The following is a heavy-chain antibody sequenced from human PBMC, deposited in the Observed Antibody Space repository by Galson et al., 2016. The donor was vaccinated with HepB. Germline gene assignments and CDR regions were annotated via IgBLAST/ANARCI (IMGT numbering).Heavy chain of an antibody. J-gene: IGHJ4*02. CDR2: IYHRGTT. CDR1: GYSIRSDYY. D-gene: IGHD6-19*01. Sequence: SETLSLTCAVSGYSIRSDYYWGWIRQPPGKGLEWVGSIYHRGTTYYNPSLKSRVTISADTSKNQFSLKLSSVTPADTAVYYCARVPRIAVAADFDYWGQGTLVTVSS. V-gene: IGHV4-38-2*01. CDR3: ARVPRIAVAADFDY.